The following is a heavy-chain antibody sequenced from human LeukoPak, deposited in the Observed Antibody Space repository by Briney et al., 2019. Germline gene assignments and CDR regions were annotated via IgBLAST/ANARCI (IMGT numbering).Heavy chain of an antibody. CDR1: GITLSNYG. CDR3: ARRSGYSGYGPFDY. V-gene: IGHV3-23*01. D-gene: IGHD5-12*01. CDR2: LSGSGGGT. J-gene: IGHJ4*02. Sequence: GGSLRLSCAVSGITLSNYGMSWVRQAPGKGLEWVAGLSGSGGGTNYADSVQGRFTISRDNAKNSLYLQMNSLRAEDTALYYCARRSGYSGYGPFDYWGQGTLVTVSS.